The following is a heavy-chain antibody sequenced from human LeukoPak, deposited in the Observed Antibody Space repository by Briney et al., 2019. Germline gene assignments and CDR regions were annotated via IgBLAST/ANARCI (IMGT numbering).Heavy chain of an antibody. J-gene: IGHJ5*02. Sequence: SETLSLTCTVSGGSISNYYWSWIRQPPGKGLEWIGYIYYSGSTNYNPSLKSRVTISVDTSKNQFSLKLSSVTAVDTAVYYCASHDYGDRFDPWGQGTLVTVSS. CDR3: ASHDYGDRFDP. D-gene: IGHD4-17*01. CDR2: IYYSGST. V-gene: IGHV4-59*08. CDR1: GGSISNYY.